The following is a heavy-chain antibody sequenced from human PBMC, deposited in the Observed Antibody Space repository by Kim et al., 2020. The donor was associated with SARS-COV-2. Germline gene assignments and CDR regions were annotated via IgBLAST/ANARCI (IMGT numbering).Heavy chain of an antibody. Sequence: NPSLKSRVTISVDTSKNQFSLKLSSVTAADTAVYYCARRVAGTKYYFVYWGQGTLVTVSS. CDR3: ARRVAGTKYYFVY. D-gene: IGHD6-19*01. J-gene: IGHJ4*02. V-gene: IGHV4-59*08.